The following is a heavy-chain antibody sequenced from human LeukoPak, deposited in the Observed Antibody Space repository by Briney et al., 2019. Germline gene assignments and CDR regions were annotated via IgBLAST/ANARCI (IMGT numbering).Heavy chain of an antibody. J-gene: IGHJ4*02. CDR1: GGSISSGGYY. Sequence: SETLSLTCTVSGGSISSGGYYWSWIRQHPGKGLEWIGYIYYSGSTYYNPSLKSRVTISVDTSKNQFSLKLSSVTAADTAVYYCARDAGLGSRDGYNLAFDYWGQGTLVTVSS. CDR2: IYYSGST. D-gene: IGHD5-24*01. V-gene: IGHV4-31*03. CDR3: ARDAGLGSRDGYNLAFDY.